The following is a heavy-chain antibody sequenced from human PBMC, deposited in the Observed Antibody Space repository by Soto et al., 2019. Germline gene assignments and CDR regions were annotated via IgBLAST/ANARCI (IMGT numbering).Heavy chain of an antibody. CDR1: GLTVSGKTY. V-gene: IGHV3-53*01. D-gene: IGHD5-12*01. CDR2: VYDLDGT. CDR3: ATWHLREHAYDI. Sequence: DVQLVESGGGLIQPGGSLRLSCVASGLTVSGKTYMAWVRQAPGKGPEWLSGVYDLDGTYYADSVRGRFTTSIDSSRTTVYLQMRDLRPEDTALYCCATWHLREHAYDIWGQGTMVTVSS. J-gene: IGHJ3*02.